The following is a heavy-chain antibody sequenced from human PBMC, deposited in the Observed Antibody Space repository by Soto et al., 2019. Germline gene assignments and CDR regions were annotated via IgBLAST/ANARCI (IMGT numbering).Heavy chain of an antibody. CDR1: GYTFTSYD. J-gene: IGHJ4*02. CDR3: ARGRPITGTTSSLGY. Sequence: EASVKVSCKASGYTFTSYDIKWVRQATGQGLEWMGWTNPNSGNTGYAQKFQGRVTMTRNTSISTAYMELSSLRSEDTAVYYCARGRPITGTTSSLGYWCEGTLGTVSS. CDR2: TNPNSGNT. V-gene: IGHV1-8*01. D-gene: IGHD1-7*01.